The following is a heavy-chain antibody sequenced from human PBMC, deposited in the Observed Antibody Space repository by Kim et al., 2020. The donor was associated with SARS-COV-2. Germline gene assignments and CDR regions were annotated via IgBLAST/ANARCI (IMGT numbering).Heavy chain of an antibody. CDR3: AGGHYDFWRGYIRSFDY. J-gene: IGHJ4*02. V-gene: IGHV4-34*01. D-gene: IGHD3-3*01. Sequence: LKSRVTISVDTSKNQFSLKLSSVTAADTAVYYCAGGHYDFWRGYIRSFDYWGQGTLVTVSS.